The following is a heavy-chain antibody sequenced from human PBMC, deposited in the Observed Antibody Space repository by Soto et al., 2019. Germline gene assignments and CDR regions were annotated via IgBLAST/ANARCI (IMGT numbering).Heavy chain of an antibody. CDR2: IIPIFGTA. J-gene: IGHJ4*02. CDR3: ARAPILVGETTYENYFDY. CDR1: GGTFSGYA. V-gene: IGHV1-69*13. Sequence: SVKVSCKASGGTFSGYAISWVRQAPGQGLEWMGGIIPIFGTANYAQKFQGRVTIIADESTGTTYMELTSLRSEDTAVYYCARAPILVGETTYENYFDYWGQGTLVTVSS. D-gene: IGHD2-21*01.